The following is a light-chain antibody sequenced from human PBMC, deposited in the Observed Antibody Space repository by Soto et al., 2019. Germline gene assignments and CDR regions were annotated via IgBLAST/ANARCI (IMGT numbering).Light chain of an antibody. Sequence: DIQMIQSRSSLSASVGDRVTITCQASQDISNYLNWYQQKPGKAPKLLIYDASNLETGVPSRFSGSGSGTDFTFTISSLQPEDIATYYCQQYDNLPLTVGGGAKVDI. CDR2: DAS. CDR3: QQYDNLPLT. J-gene: IGKJ4*01. CDR1: QDISNY. V-gene: IGKV1-33*01.